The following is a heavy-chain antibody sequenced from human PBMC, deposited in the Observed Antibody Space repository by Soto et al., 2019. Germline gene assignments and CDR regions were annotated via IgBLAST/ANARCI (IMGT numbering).Heavy chain of an antibody. V-gene: IGHV3-33*01. Sequence: QVQLVESEGGVVQPGRSLELSCAASGFIFGRFGMHWVRQPPGKGLEWVAVIWNDGSNKLYADSVQGRFTISRDNSKNTLYLEMDSLRAEDTAVYYCARDHESGFGVSVSAGFDYWVQGTLVTVSS. CDR3: ARDHESGFGVSVSAGFDY. J-gene: IGHJ4*02. CDR2: IWNDGSNK. D-gene: IGHD2-8*01. CDR1: GFIFGRFG.